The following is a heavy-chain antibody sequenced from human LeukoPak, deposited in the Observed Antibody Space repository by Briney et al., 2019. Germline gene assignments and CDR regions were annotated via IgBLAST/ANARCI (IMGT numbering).Heavy chain of an antibody. CDR2: IKSKTDGGTT. Sequence: GGSLRLSCAASGFTFSNAWMSWVRQAPGKGLEWVGRIKSKTDGGTTDYAAPVKGRFTISRDNAKSTLSLQMNSLRAEDTAIYYCVRDNAYTFDYWGQGTLVTVSS. D-gene: IGHD5-24*01. CDR3: VRDNAYTFDY. CDR1: GFTFSNAW. V-gene: IGHV3-15*05. J-gene: IGHJ4*01.